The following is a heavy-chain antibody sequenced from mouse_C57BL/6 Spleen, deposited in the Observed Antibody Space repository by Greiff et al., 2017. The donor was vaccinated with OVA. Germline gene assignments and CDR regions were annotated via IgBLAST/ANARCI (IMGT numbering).Heavy chain of an antibody. CDR3: ARHENYYGSSYVDAMDY. J-gene: IGHJ4*01. Sequence: VQGVESGPGLVAPSQSLSITCTVSGFSLTSYGVHWVRQPPGKGLEWLVVIWSDGSTTYNSALKSRLSISKDNSKSQVFLKMNSLQTDDTAMYYCARHENYYGSSYVDAMDYWGQGTSVTVSS. CDR1: GFSLTSYG. D-gene: IGHD1-1*01. V-gene: IGHV2-6-1*01. CDR2: IWSDGST.